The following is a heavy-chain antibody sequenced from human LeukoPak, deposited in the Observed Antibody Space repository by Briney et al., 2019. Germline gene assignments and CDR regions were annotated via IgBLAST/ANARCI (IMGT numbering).Heavy chain of an antibody. CDR3: AKETDSSGPFDY. J-gene: IGHJ4*02. CDR1: GFTFSSYG. V-gene: IGHV3-30*02. Sequence: GGSLRLSCAASGFTFSSYGMHWVRQAPGKGLEWVTFIRYDGNNKYYADSVKGRFTISRDNSKYTLFLQMNSLRAEDTAVYYCAKETDSSGPFDYWGQGTLVTVSS. D-gene: IGHD3-22*01. CDR2: IRYDGNNK.